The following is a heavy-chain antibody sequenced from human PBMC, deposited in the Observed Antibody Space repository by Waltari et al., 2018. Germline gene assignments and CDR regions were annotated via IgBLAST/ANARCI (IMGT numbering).Heavy chain of an antibody. D-gene: IGHD6-19*01. J-gene: IGHJ4*02. CDR1: GYSFTSYW. CDR2: VYPGDPVT. V-gene: IGHV5-51*03. Sequence: EVQLVQSGAEVKKRGESLKISCKGSGYSFTSYWIGRGRQMPGKGMEWVGIVYPGDPVTSASPAFQAQAPYSADKSISTAYLQWSSLKASDTAMYYCARRESGWYPDYWGQGTLVTVSS. CDR3: ARRESGWYPDY.